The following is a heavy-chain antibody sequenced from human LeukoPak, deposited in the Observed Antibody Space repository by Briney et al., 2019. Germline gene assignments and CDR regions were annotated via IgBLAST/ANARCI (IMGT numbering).Heavy chain of an antibody. J-gene: IGHJ4*02. V-gene: IGHV3-7*01. CDR3: ARPRYFDYYYFDY. Sequence: PGGSLRLTCAASGFTFSSYWMSWVRQAPGKGLEWVANIKQDGSEKYYVDSVKGRFTISRDNARNSLYLQMNSLRAEDTAVYYCARPRYFDYYYFDYWGQGTLVTVSS. CDR1: GFTFSSYW. D-gene: IGHD3-9*01. CDR2: IKQDGSEK.